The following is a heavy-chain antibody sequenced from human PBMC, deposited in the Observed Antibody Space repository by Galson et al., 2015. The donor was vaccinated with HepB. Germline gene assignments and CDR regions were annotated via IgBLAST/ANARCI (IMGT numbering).Heavy chain of an antibody. D-gene: IGHD3-16*01. CDR1: GYTFTSYY. CDR3: ARDRVTFGGNYYGMDV. Sequence: SCKASGYTFTSYYMHWVRQAPGQGLEWMGIINPSGGSTSYAQKFQGRVTMTRDTSTSTVYMELSSLRSEDTAVYYCARDRVTFGGNYYGMDVWGQGTTVTVSS. V-gene: IGHV1-46*03. J-gene: IGHJ6*02. CDR2: INPSGGST.